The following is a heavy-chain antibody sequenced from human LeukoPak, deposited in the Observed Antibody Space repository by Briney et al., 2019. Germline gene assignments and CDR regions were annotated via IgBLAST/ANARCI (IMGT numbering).Heavy chain of an antibody. CDR1: GGTFSSYA. J-gene: IGHJ6*02. V-gene: IGHV1-69*04. Sequence: SVKVSCEASGGTFSSYAISWVRQAPGQGLEWMGRIIPILGIANYAQKFQGRVTITADKSTSTAYMELSSLRSEDTAVYYCASWSPSPLYGMDVWGQGTTVTVSS. CDR2: IIPILGIA. CDR3: ASWSPSPLYGMDV.